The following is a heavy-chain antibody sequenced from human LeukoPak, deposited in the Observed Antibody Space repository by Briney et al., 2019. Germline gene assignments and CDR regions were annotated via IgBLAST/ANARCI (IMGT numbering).Heavy chain of an antibody. CDR3: ARDSYYAFDI. V-gene: IGHV3-48*04. J-gene: IGHJ3*02. CDR1: GFSFSSST. Sequence: GGSLRLSCTASGFSFSSSTMTWVRQAPGRGLEWVSYISAASGSIFYADSVKGRFIISRDNARNSLSLQMSSLRAEDTAVYYCARDSYYAFDIWGQGTMVTVSS. D-gene: IGHD2-8*01. CDR2: ISAASGSI.